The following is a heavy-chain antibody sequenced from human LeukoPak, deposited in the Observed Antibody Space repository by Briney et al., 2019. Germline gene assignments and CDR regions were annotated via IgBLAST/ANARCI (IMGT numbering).Heavy chain of an antibody. J-gene: IGHJ4*02. D-gene: IGHD5-18*01. V-gene: IGHV3-23*01. CDR2: VTGSGGGT. CDR3: VKELPDTAFFTVDY. CDR1: GFTFRSYA. Sequence: GGSLRLSCAASGFTFRSYAMSWVRQAPGKGLEWVSAVTGSGGGTYYADSVKGRFTISRDNSKNTLYLQMNSLRAEDTAVYYCVKELPDTAFFTVDYWGQGTLVTVSS.